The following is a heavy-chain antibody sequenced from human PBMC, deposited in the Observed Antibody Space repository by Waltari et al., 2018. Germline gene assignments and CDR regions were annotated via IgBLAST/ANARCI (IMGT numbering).Heavy chain of an antibody. D-gene: IGHD4-4*01. Sequence: QVQLVQSGAEVKKPGSSVKVSCKASGGTFSSYAISWVRQAPGQGLEWMGGIIPFFGTANYAQKFQGRVTITTDESTSTAYMELSSLRSEDTAVYYCARGGRAYSNYDYYFDYWGQGTLVTVSS. CDR2: IIPFFGTA. CDR3: ARGGRAYSNYDYYFDY. J-gene: IGHJ4*02. V-gene: IGHV1-69*05. CDR1: GGTFSSYA.